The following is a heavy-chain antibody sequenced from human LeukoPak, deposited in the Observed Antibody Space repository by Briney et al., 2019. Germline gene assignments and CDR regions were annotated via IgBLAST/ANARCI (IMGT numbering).Heavy chain of an antibody. Sequence: GGSLRLSCAASGFTFSGSAMHWVRQASGKGLEWVGRIRSKANSYATAYAASVKGRFTISRDDSKNTAYLQMNSLKTEDTAVYYCARDLSWSNWFDPWGQGTLVTVSS. J-gene: IGHJ5*02. CDR1: GFTFSGSA. V-gene: IGHV3-73*01. CDR2: IRSKANSYAT. D-gene: IGHD6-13*01. CDR3: ARDLSWSNWFDP.